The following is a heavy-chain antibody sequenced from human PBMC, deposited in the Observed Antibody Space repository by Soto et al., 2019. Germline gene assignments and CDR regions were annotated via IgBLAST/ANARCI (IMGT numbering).Heavy chain of an antibody. J-gene: IGHJ4*02. Sequence: GGSLRLSCAASGFTFSSYWMSWVRQAPGKGLEWVANIKQDGSEKYYVDSVKGRFTISRDNAKNSLYLQMNSLRAEDTAVYYCAREGLHGVAAVDYWGQGTLVTVSS. CDR2: IKQDGSEK. V-gene: IGHV3-7*01. D-gene: IGHD2-15*01. CDR1: GFTFSSYW. CDR3: AREGLHGVAAVDY.